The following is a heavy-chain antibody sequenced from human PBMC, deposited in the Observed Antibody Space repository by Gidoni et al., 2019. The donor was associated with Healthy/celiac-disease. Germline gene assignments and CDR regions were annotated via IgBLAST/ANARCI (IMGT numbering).Heavy chain of an antibody. V-gene: IGHV3-23*04. CDR1: GFTFSSYA. CDR3: ANLMEGAFYYYYYGMDV. D-gene: IGHD3-10*01. J-gene: IGHJ6*02. Sequence: EVQLVESGGGLVQPGGSLRLSCAASGFTFSSYAMSWVRQAPGKGLEWVSAISGSGGSTYYADSVKGRFTISRDNSKNTLYLQMNSLRAEDTAVYYCANLMEGAFYYYYYGMDVWGQGTTVTVSS. CDR2: ISGSGGST.